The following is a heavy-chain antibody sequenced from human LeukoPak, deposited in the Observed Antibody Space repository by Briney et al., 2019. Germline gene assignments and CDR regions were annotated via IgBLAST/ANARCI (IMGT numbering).Heavy chain of an antibody. CDR3: ARLRAVTRSSSWLQVRRRFDY. Sequence: GGSLRLSCAASGFTFSSYSMNWVRQAPGKGLEWVSSISSSSSYIYYADSVKGRFTISRDNAKNSLYLQMNSLRAEDTAVYYCARLRAVTRSSSWLQVRRRFDYWGQGTLVTVSS. CDR1: GFTFSSYS. CDR2: ISSSSSYI. J-gene: IGHJ4*02. V-gene: IGHV3-21*01. D-gene: IGHD6-13*01.